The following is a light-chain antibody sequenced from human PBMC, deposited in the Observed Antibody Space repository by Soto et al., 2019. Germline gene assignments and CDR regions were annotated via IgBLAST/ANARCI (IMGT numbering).Light chain of an antibody. CDR1: QSLLHKNGNNY. V-gene: IGKV2-28*01. CDR2: MGF. CDR3: MQALQTPRT. J-gene: IGKJ1*01. Sequence: DIVMTQSPLSLPVTPGEAASISCRSSQSLLHKNGNNYFNWYLQKPGQSPQLLIYMGFKRASGVPDRFSGRGSGTYFTLEISRVEAEDAGVYYCMQALQTPRTFGQGTKVEIK.